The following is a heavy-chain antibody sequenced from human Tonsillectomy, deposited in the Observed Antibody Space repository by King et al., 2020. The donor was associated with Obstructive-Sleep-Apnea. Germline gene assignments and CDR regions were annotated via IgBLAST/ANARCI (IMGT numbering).Heavy chain of an antibody. CDR2: IWYDERNK. Sequence: VQLVESGGGVVQPGRSLRLSCAASGFTFSIYVMHWVRQAPGKGREWLAVIWYDERNKFYADSVKGRFTISRDTSENTLYLQMNSLRADDTAVYYCESSVSLSWPYGMDVWGQGTTVTVSS. V-gene: IGHV3-33*01. CDR1: GFTFSIYV. CDR3: ESSVSLSWPYGMDV. J-gene: IGHJ6*02.